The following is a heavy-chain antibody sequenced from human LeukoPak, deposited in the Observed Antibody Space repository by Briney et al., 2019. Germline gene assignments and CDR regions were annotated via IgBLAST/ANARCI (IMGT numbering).Heavy chain of an antibody. CDR3: ASRTSSGWYPDY. CDR1: GFTFSSYG. V-gene: IGHV3-30*03. CDR2: ISYDGSNE. J-gene: IGHJ4*02. Sequence: GGSLRLSCAASGFTFSSYGMHWVRQAPGKGLEWVAVISYDGSNEYYADSVKGRFTISRDSSENTLYLQMNSLRAEDTAVYYCASRTSSGWYPDYWGQGTLVTVSS. D-gene: IGHD6-19*01.